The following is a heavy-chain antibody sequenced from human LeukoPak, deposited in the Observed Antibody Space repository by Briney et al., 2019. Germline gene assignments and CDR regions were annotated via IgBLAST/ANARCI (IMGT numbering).Heavy chain of an antibody. CDR3: TRGEFDCDS. D-gene: IGHD2/OR15-2a*01. J-gene: IGHJ4*02. CDR1: GESMRNYY. V-gene: IGHV4-4*07. CDR2: IGSGGNT. Sequence: SETLSLTCSVSGESMRNYYWSWIRQPAGRGLEWIGRIGSGGNTNYNPSLGSRVTVSIDVSKNQLSLKLYSVTAADTAVYYCTRGEFDCDSWGQGILVTVSS.